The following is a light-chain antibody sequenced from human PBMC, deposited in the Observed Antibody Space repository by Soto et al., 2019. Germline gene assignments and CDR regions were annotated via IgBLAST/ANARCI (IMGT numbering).Light chain of an antibody. V-gene: IGKV1-39*01. CDR3: QQSYSTPLS. J-gene: IGKJ4*01. CDR2: AAS. Sequence: DIQMTQSPSSLSASVGDGVTITCRASQNISYYLNWYQQKPGKAPKLLIYAASSLQSGVPSRFRGSASGTDFTPTISSLQPEDFATYYCQQSYSTPLSFGGGTKVEIK. CDR1: QNISYY.